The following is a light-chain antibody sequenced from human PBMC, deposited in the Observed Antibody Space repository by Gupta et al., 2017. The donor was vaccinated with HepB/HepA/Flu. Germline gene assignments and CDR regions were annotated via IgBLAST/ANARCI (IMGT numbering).Light chain of an antibody. Sequence: EIVLTQSPGTLSSSPGERATLSCRASQSVSSSYLAWYQQKPGQAPRLLIYGASSRATGISDRCSGSGSGTDFTLTTSRLEPEDFAVYYCQQYGSSPLTFGGGTKMEIK. CDR2: GAS. CDR3: QQYGSSPLT. V-gene: IGKV3-20*01. J-gene: IGKJ4*01. CDR1: QSVSSSY.